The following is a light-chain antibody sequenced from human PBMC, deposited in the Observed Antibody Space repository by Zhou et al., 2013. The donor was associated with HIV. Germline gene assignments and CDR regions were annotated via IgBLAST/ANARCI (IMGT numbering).Light chain of an antibody. CDR2: DAS. CDR1: QSVSGIY. CDR3: QQRSNWPPMYT. V-gene: IGKV3D-20*02. Sequence: EIVLTQSPGTLSLSPGERATLSCRASQSVSGIYLAWYQQKPGQAPRLLIYDASTRATGIPDRFSGSGSGTDFTLTISSLEPEDFAVYYCQQRSNWPPMYTFGQGTKLEMK. J-gene: IGKJ2*01.